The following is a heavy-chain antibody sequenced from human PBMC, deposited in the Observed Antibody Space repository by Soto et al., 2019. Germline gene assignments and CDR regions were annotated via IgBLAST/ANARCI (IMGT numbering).Heavy chain of an antibody. J-gene: IGHJ3*02. D-gene: IGHD5-12*01. Sequence: GGSLRLSCAASGFTFSSYDMHWVRQATGKGLEWVSAIGTAGDTYYPGSVKGRFTISRENAKNSLYLQMNSLRAEDTAVYYCARRGYSGYVLGAFDIWGQGTMVTVSS. V-gene: IGHV3-13*01. CDR1: GFTFSSYD. CDR3: ARRGYSGYVLGAFDI. CDR2: IGTAGDT.